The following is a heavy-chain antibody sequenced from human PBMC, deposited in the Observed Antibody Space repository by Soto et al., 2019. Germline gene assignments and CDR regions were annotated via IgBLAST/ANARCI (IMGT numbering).Heavy chain of an antibody. Sequence: VQLVETGGGLMQPGGSLRLSCAASGFSVSSNYMSWVRQAPGKGLQWLSVVYSGGSGNYADSVKGRCTSSRDNSKNTVYLQLNSLRVEDTAVYYCARVWGWHFDLWGRGTLVTVSS. CDR1: GFSVSSNY. J-gene: IGHJ2*01. D-gene: IGHD7-27*01. CDR3: ARVWGWHFDL. CDR2: VYSGGSG. V-gene: IGHV3-53*02.